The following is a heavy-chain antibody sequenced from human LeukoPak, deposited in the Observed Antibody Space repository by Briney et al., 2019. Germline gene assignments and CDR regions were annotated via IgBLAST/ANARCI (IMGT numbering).Heavy chain of an antibody. D-gene: IGHD6-19*01. Sequence: SETLSLTSTVSVGSISSYYWSWIRHPPGKGREWIGYIYYIGSTNYTPSLKSRVTISVDTSKNQFSLKLSSVTAADTAVYYCARNRNSSGWPYYFDYWGQGTLVTVSS. CDR3: ARNRNSSGWPYYFDY. J-gene: IGHJ4*02. CDR2: IYYIGST. CDR1: VGSISSYY. V-gene: IGHV4-59*08.